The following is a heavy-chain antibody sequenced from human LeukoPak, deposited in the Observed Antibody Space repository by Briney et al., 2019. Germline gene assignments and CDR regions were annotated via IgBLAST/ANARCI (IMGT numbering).Heavy chain of an antibody. Sequence: GASVKVSCKASGYTFTGYYMHWVRQAPGQGLEWMGWINPNSGGTNYAQKFQGRVTMTRDTSISTAYMELSSLRSEDTAVYYCARGTVMAAPLDCWGQGTLVTVSS. CDR2: INPNSGGT. J-gene: IGHJ4*02. V-gene: IGHV1-2*02. CDR3: ARGTVMAAPLDC. D-gene: IGHD2-21*02. CDR1: GYTFTGYY.